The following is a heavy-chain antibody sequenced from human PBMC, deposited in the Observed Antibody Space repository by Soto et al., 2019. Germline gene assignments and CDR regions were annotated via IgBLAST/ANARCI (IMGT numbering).Heavy chain of an antibody. D-gene: IGHD2-2*01. CDR2: INPNSGGT. CDR3: ASGYCSSTSCYVFDY. Sequence: ASVKVSCKASGYTFTGYYMHWVRQAPGQGLEWMGWINPNSGGTNYAQKFQGRVTMTRDTSISTAYMELSRLRSDDTAVYYCASGYCSSTSCYVFDYWGQGTLVTVSS. V-gene: IGHV1-2*02. CDR1: GYTFTGYY. J-gene: IGHJ4*02.